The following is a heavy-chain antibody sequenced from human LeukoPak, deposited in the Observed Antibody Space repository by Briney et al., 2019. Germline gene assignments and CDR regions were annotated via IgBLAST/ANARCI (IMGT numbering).Heavy chain of an antibody. J-gene: IGHJ5*02. CDR3: ARDLREIKYNWFVP. CDR2: FIPIFGTA. V-gene: IGHV1-69*06. CDR1: GGTFSSYA. Sequence: SVKVSCKASGGTFSSYAISWVRQAPGQGLEWMGGFIPIFGTANYAQKFQGRVTITADKSTSTAYMEQSSLRSEDTAVYYCARDLREIKYNWFVPWGQGTLVTVSS. D-gene: IGHD5-24*01.